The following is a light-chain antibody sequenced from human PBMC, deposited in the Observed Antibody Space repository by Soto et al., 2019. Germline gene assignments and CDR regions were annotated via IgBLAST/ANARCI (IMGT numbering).Light chain of an antibody. J-gene: IGKJ4*01. V-gene: IGKV3-11*01. Sequence: EVVLTQSPATLSLSPGETATLSCRASRSVDSHLAWYQHKPGQAPRLLFFEASTRATGVPARFSGSGSGTHVTLTDNTLEPEDFGVYYCQQRGNWPPLTVGGGTKVEI. CDR3: QQRGNWPPLT. CDR1: RSVDSH. CDR2: EAS.